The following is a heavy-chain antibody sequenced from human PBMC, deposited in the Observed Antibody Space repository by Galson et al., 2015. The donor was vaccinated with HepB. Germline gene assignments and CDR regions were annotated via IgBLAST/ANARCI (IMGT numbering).Heavy chain of an antibody. V-gene: IGHV3-33*08. J-gene: IGHJ4*02. CDR3: ARDLGSNVAAARATLFY. Sequence: SLRLSCAASGFTFSSYGMHWVRQAPGKGLEWVAVIWYDGSNKYYADSVKGRFTISRDNSKNTLYLQMNSLRAEDTAVYYCARDLGSNVAAARATLFYWGQGTLVTVSS. CDR1: GFTFSSYG. D-gene: IGHD6-13*01. CDR2: IWYDGSNK.